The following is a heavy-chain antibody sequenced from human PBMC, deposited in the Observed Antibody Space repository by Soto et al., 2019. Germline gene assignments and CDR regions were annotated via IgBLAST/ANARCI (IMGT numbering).Heavy chain of an antibody. CDR3: AQSHRGYSRSDIDV. Sequence: EVQLLESGGGLVQTGGSLRLSCAASGCTFRSYAVSWVRQAPWKGLEWVSTMSGSGGVTYYADSVKGRFTISRDNSKNALYLKMYSLRAEDTAVYYCAQSHRGYSRSDIDVWGQGTKVTVSS. CDR1: GCTFRSYA. J-gene: IGHJ6*02. D-gene: IGHD6-13*01. CDR2: MSGSGGVT. V-gene: IGHV3-23*01.